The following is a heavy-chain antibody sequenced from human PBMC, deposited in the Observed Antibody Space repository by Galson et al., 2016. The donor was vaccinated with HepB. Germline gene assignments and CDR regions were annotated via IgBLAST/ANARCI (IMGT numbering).Heavy chain of an antibody. CDR1: GFTFSGSA. V-gene: IGHV3-73*01. J-gene: IGHJ4*02. Sequence: SLRLSCAASGFTFSGSAIHWVRQASGKGLEWVGRLRSKASNYATAYAASVKGRFTISRDDSKNTAYLQMNSLKTEDTAVYYCTTSLVYYFDYWGQGTLVTVSS. CDR2: LRSKASNYAT. CDR3: TTSLVYYFDY. D-gene: IGHD2-21*01.